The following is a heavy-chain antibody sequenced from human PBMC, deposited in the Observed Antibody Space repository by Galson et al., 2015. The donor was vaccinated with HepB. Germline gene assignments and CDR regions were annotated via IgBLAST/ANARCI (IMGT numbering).Heavy chain of an antibody. CDR2: INAGNGNT. J-gene: IGHJ5*02. Sequence: SVKVSCKASGYTFTSYAMHWVRQAPGQRLEWMGWINAGNGNTKYSQKFQGRVTITRDTSASTAYMELSSLRSEDTAVYYCARDLVFGYYYGSGSSNWFDPWGQGTLVTVSS. V-gene: IGHV1-3*01. D-gene: IGHD3-10*01. CDR1: GYTFTSYA. CDR3: ARDLVFGYYYGSGSSNWFDP.